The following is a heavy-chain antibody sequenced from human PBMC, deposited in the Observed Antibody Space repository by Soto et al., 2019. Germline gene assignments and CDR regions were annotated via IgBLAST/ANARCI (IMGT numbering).Heavy chain of an antibody. D-gene: IGHD2-2*01. V-gene: IGHV1-18*01. CDR1: GYTFTSYG. CDR2: ISAYNGNT. Sequence: ASVKVSCKASGYTFTSYGISWVRQAPGQGLEWMGWISAYNGNTNYAQKLQGRVTMTTDTSTSTAYMELRSLRSGDSAMYFCARDTSHYFDHWGQGILVTVSS. J-gene: IGHJ4*02. CDR3: ARDTSHYFDH.